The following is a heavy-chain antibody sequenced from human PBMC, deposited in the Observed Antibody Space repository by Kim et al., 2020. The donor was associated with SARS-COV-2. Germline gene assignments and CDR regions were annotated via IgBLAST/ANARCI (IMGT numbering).Heavy chain of an antibody. CDR3: ASRTQLTTDAFDI. D-gene: IGHD2-2*01. J-gene: IGHJ3*02. Sequence: YAQKSQDRVTITRNTSISTAYMGLSSLRSEDTAVYYCASRTQLTTDAFDIWGQGTMVTVSS. V-gene: IGHV1-8*01.